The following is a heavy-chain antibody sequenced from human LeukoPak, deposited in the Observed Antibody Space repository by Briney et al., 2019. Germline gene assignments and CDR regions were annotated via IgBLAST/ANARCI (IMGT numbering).Heavy chain of an antibody. J-gene: IGHJ6*03. V-gene: IGHV1-46*01. CDR3: ARSSGRSPNRDYMDV. Sequence: ASVKVSCKASGNTFTSYYMHWVRQAPGQGLEWMGIINPSGGSTGYAQKFQGRVTMTRDTSTSTVYMELSSLRSDDTAVYYCARSSGRSPNRDYMDVWGEGTTVTISS. CDR1: GNTFTSYY. D-gene: IGHD1-14*01. CDR2: INPSGGST.